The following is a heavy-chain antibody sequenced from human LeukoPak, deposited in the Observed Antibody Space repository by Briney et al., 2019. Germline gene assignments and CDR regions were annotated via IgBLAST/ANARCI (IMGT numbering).Heavy chain of an antibody. CDR3: ARGAGDSGSYYYYYYMDV. D-gene: IGHD1-26*01. CDR1: GYTFTGYY. V-gene: IGHV1-2*02. Sequence: ASVKVSCKASGYTFTGYYMHWVRQAPGQGLEWMGWINPNSGGINYAQKFQGRVTMTRDTSISTAYMELSRLRSDDTAVYYCARGAGDSGSYYYYYYMDVWGKGPRSPSP. J-gene: IGHJ6*03. CDR2: INPNSGGI.